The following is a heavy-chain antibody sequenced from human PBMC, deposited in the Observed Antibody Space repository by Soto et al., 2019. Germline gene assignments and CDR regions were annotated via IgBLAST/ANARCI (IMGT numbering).Heavy chain of an antibody. CDR2: ISAYNDNT. D-gene: IGHD3-16*02. CDR1: GYTFTSYG. CDR3: ARVSEVMITFGGVIVREDY. J-gene: IGHJ4*02. Sequence: QVQLVQSGAEVKKPGASVKVSCKASGYTFTSYGISWVRQAPGQGLEWMGWISAYNDNTNYAQKLQGRVTMTTDTSTSTVYMELRSLISDDTAAYYCARVSEVMITFGGVIVREDYWGQGTLVTVSS. V-gene: IGHV1-18*01.